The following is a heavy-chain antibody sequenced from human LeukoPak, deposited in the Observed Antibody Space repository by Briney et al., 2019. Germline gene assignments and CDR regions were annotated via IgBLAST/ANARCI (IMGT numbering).Heavy chain of an antibody. CDR1: GYTFTSYY. CDR2: INPSGGST. Sequence: ASVKVSCKASGYTFTSYYMHWVRQAPGQGLEWMGLINPSGGSTSYAQKFQGRVTMTRDTSTSTVYMELSSLRSEDTAVYYCAREDYSSGWYLRYYFDYWGQGTLVTVSS. V-gene: IGHV1-46*01. CDR3: AREDYSSGWYLRYYFDY. D-gene: IGHD6-19*01. J-gene: IGHJ4*02.